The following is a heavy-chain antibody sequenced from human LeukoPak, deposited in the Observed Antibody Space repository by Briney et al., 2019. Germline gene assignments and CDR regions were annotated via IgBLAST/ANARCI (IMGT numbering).Heavy chain of an antibody. Sequence: SETLSLTCTVSGGSVSSSSSYRAWIRQPPGRGLEWIGSVYYSGTTYYNTSLESRVTISEDTSRNRFSLMLSSVTAADTAVYYCVRQNSDYYYYYLDVWGEGTTVIVSS. CDR1: GGSVSSSSSY. CDR3: VRQNSDYYYYYLDV. V-gene: IGHV4-39*01. CDR2: VYYSGTT. J-gene: IGHJ6*03. D-gene: IGHD1-7*01.